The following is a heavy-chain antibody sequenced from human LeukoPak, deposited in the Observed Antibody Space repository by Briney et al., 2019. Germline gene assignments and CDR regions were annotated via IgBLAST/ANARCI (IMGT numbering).Heavy chain of an antibody. CDR1: GFTFSSYA. Sequence: GGSLRLSCAASGFTFSSYAMSWVRQAPGKGLEWVSGITGNGGNTYYADSVKGRFTISRDNSKNTLYLQMNSLRAEDTSVYYCAREDSSGSGYFDDWGQGTMVTVSS. J-gene: IGHJ4*03. D-gene: IGHD6-25*01. CDR2: ITGNGGNT. CDR3: AREDSSGSGYFDD. V-gene: IGHV3-23*01.